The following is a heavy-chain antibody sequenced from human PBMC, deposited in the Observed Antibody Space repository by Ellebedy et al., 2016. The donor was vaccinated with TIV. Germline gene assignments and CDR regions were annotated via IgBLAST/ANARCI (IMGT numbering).Heavy chain of an antibody. D-gene: IGHD3-10*01. CDR3: AKTNYGSGRKNMDV. J-gene: IGHJ6*02. CDR1: GFTFSDYY. V-gene: IGHV3-11*06. CDR2: ISGSGSYT. Sequence: GESLKISCAASGFTFSDYYMSWIRQAPGKGLEWVSYISGSGSYTNYADSVKGRFTISRDNAKNSLYLQMNSLRAEDTAVYYCAKTNYGSGRKNMDVWGQGTTVTVSS.